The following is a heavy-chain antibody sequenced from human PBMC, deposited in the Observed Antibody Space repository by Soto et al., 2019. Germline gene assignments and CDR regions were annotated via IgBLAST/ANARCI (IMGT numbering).Heavy chain of an antibody. CDR3: ARPPLVRGLPA. CDR1: GGSISTSGSY. Sequence: QLHLQESGPGRVKPSETLSLTCSVSGGSISTSGSYWGWVRQAPEKGLEWIGSAYYVGTINYNPSPKRRAAISVNPPKNQFPLKFTFVPPADTAVYYWARPPLVRGLPAGGQGPLVTV. D-gene: IGHD3-10*01. J-gene: IGHJ4*02. CDR2: AYYVGTI. V-gene: IGHV4-39*01.